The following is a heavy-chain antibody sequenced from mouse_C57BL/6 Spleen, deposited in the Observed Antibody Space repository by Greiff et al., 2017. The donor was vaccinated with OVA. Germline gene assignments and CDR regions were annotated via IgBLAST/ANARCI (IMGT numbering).Heavy chain of an antibody. CDR3: TRRNYYGSSGAMDY. Sequence: VQLKQSGAELVRPGASVKLSCTASGFNIKDDYMHWVKQRPEQGLEWIGWIVPENGDTEYASKFQGKATITADTSSNTAYLQLSSLTSEDTAVYYCTRRNYYGSSGAMDYWGQGTSVTVSS. CDR1: GFNIKDDY. J-gene: IGHJ4*01. CDR2: IVPENGDT. D-gene: IGHD1-1*01. V-gene: IGHV14-4*01.